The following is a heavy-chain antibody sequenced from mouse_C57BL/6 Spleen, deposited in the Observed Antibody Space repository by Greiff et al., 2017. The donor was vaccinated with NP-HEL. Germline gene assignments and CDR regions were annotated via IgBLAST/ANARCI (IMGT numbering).Heavy chain of an antibody. CDR3: ARSAIKGSSPWFAY. J-gene: IGHJ3*01. CDR2: IYPRDGST. CDR1: GYTFTSYD. Sequence: QVQLQQSGPELVKPGASVKLSCKASGYTFTSYDINWVKQRPGQGLEWIGWIYPRDGSTKYNEKFKGKATLTVDTSSSTAYMELHSLTSEDSAVYFCARSAIKGSSPWFAYWGQGTLVTVSA. V-gene: IGHV1-85*01. D-gene: IGHD1-1*01.